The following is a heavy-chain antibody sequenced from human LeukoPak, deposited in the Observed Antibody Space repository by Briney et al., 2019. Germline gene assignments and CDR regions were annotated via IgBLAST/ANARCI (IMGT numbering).Heavy chain of an antibody. V-gene: IGHV3-7*05. J-gene: IGHJ4*02. CDR1: GFTVSSYW. D-gene: IGHD2-2*01. CDR3: ARDQRYCSSSSCPWEPFDY. CDR2: IKQGGSEK. Sequence: SGGSLRLSCAASGFTVSSYWMSWVRQAPGKGLEWVANIKQGGSEKYYVDSVKGRFTISRDNAKNSLYLQMNSLRAEDTAVYYCARDQRYCSSSSCPWEPFDYWGQGTLVTVSS.